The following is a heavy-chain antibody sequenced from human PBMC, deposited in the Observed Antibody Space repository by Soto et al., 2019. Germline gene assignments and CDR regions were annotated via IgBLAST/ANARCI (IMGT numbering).Heavy chain of an antibody. CDR3: ARGFRARTTDFDY. J-gene: IGHJ4*02. CDR1: GFTFSSYG. V-gene: IGHV3-33*01. CDR2: IWYDGSNK. Sequence: QVQLVESGGGVVQPGRSLRLSCAASGFTFSSYGMHWVRQATGKGLEWVAVIWYDGSNKYYADSVKGRFTISRDNSKNTLYLQMNSLRAEDTAVYYCARGFRARTTDFDYWGQGTLVTVSS. D-gene: IGHD1-1*01.